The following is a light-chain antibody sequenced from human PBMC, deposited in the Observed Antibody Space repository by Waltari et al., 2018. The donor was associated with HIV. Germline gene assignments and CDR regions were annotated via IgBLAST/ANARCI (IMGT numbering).Light chain of an antibody. CDR1: SSDVGNYNY. CDR2: DVS. V-gene: IGLV2-23*02. Sequence: QSALTQPASVSGSPGQSITISCTGTSSDVGNYNYVSWYQQHPGKAPKLMISDVSKRPSGVSNRFSGSKSGNTASLTISGLQAEDEADYYCCSYAGSSTFVFGTGTKVTVL. J-gene: IGLJ1*01. CDR3: CSYAGSSTFV.